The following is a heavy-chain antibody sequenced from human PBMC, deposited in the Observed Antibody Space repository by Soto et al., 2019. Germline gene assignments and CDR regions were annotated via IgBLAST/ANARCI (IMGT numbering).Heavy chain of an antibody. CDR2: ISGSGGTT. V-gene: IGHV3-23*01. D-gene: IGHD1-7*01. Sequence: AGSLRLSCAASGFTFSRSAMSWVRQAPGKGLEWVSGISGSGGTTYYADSVKGRFTISRDNSKNTQYLQMNSLRAEDTAVYYCAKAPGTAGWFDPWGQGTLVTVSS. J-gene: IGHJ5*02. CDR3: AKAPGTAGWFDP. CDR1: GFTFSRSA.